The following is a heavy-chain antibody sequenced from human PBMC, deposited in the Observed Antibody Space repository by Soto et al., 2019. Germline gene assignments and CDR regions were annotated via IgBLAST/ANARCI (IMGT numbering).Heavy chain of an antibody. V-gene: IGHV1-69*12. Sequence: QVQLVQSGAEVKKPGSSVKVSCKASGGTFSNYPISWVRQAPGQGLERMGGIIPIFGTVNYAQKFQGRVTIPADESTSTAYMELSSLRSEDTTVYYCARGNHRWLQLWYFDLWGRGTLVTVSS. D-gene: IGHD5-12*01. CDR3: ARGNHRWLQLWYFDL. CDR1: GGTFSNYP. J-gene: IGHJ2*01. CDR2: IIPIFGTV.